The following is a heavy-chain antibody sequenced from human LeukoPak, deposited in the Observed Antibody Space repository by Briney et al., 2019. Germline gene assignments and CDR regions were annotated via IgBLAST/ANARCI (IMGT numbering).Heavy chain of an antibody. CDR2: IYYSGST. Sequence: SETLSLTCTVSGGSISSYYWSWIRQPPGKGLEWIGYIYYSGSTNYNPSLKSRVTISVDTSKNQFSLKLSSVTAADTAVYYCARDITMIVVVIKSGPYNWFDPWGQGTLVTVSS. J-gene: IGHJ5*02. D-gene: IGHD3-22*01. CDR1: GGSISSYY. CDR3: ARDITMIVVVIKSGPYNWFDP. V-gene: IGHV4-59*01.